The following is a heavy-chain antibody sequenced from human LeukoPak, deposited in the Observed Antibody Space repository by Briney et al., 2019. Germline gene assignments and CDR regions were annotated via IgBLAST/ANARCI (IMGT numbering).Heavy chain of an antibody. D-gene: IGHD3-22*01. CDR3: ARAGHYYDSSGYYSRWFDP. CDR2: IYYSGST. Sequence: SETLSLTCTVSGGSISSYYWSWIRQPPGKGLELIGDIYYSGSTNYIPSLKGRVTIPVDTSKNQFSLKLSSVTAADTAVYYCARAGHYYDSSGYYSRWFDPWGQGTLVTVSS. V-gene: IGHV4-59*01. CDR1: GGSISSYY. J-gene: IGHJ5*02.